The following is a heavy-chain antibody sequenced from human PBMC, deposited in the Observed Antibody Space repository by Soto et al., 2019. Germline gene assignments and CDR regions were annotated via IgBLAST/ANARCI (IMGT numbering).Heavy chain of an antibody. J-gene: IGHJ4*02. CDR1: GFAFGDYA. CDR3: TTYYYDILTGYPFDY. CDR2: IITTAFGGTT. Sequence: PGGSLRLSCTASGFAFGDYAVSWFRQAPGKGLEWVGFIITTAFGGTTDYAAPVKGRFTISRDDSKNTLYLQMNSLKTEDTAVYYCTTYYYDILTGYPFDYWGQGTLVTVSS. D-gene: IGHD3-9*01. V-gene: IGHV3-49*03.